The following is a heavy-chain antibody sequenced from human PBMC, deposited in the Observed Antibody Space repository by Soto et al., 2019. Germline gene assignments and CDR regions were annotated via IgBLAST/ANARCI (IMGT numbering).Heavy chain of an antibody. CDR1: GGSISSSSYY. V-gene: IGHV4-39*01. D-gene: IGHD3-3*01. Sequence: SETLSLTCTVSGGSISSSSYYWGWIRQPPGKGLEWIGSIYYSGSTYYNPSLKSRVTISVDTSKNQFSLKLSSVTAADTAVYYCARQKRLRFLEWLPNWFDPWGQGTLVTVSS. CDR3: ARQKRLRFLEWLPNWFDP. J-gene: IGHJ5*02. CDR2: IYYSGST.